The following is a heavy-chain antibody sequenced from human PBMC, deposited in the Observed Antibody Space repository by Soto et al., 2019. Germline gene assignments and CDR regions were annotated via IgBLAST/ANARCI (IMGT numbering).Heavy chain of an antibody. V-gene: IGHV3-7*05. CDR3: ARVYHRGPVDY. CDR2: IKQDGSEK. D-gene: IGHD2-15*01. Sequence: GGSLRLSCAASGFTFSSYWMSWVRQAPGKGLEWVANIKQDGSEKYYVDSVKGRFTISRDNAKNSLYLQMNSLSAEDTAVYYCARVYHRGPVDYWGQGTLVTVSS. J-gene: IGHJ4*02. CDR1: GFTFSSYW.